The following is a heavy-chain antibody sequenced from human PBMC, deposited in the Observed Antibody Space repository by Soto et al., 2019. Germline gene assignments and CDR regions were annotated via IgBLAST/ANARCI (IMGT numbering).Heavy chain of an antibody. J-gene: IGHJ6*02. CDR2: IYSGGST. CDR3: ARELDDGEYVTPNYGMDV. V-gene: IGHV3-66*01. Sequence: ESGGDLVQPGGSLRLSCAASGFTVGINFMNWVRQAPGKGLEWVSVIYSGGSTYYADSVKGRFTISRDNSKNTLYLQMNSLRAEDTAVYYCARELDDGEYVTPNYGMDVWGQGTTVTVSS. CDR1: GFTVGINF. D-gene: IGHD4-17*01.